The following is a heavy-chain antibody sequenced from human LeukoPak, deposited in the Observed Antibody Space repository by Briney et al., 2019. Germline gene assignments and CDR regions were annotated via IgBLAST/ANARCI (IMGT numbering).Heavy chain of an antibody. D-gene: IGHD2-15*01. Sequence: SETLSLTCTVSGGSISSSSYYWGWIRQPPGKGLEWIGSIYYSGSTYYNPSLKSRVTISVDTSKNQFSLKLSSVTAADTAVYYCARQRHCSGGSCYRWAIYYYYYMDVWGKGTTVTVSS. J-gene: IGHJ6*03. CDR1: GGSISSSSYY. CDR3: ARQRHCSGGSCYRWAIYYYYYMDV. V-gene: IGHV4-39*07. CDR2: IYYSGST.